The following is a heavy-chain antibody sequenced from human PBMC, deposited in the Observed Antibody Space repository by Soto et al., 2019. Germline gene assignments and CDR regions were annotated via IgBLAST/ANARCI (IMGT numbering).Heavy chain of an antibody. V-gene: IGHV4-39*01. CDR1: GGSISSSSYY. J-gene: IGHJ4*02. Sequence: QLQLQESGPGLVKPSETLSLTCTVSGGSISSSSYYWGWIRQPPGKGLEWIGSIYYSGSTYSNPSLNRRATLSADTSQTQSSLTLSSAPAADTAVYYCASHTPAISISDHWGQGTLVTVSS. D-gene: IGHD2-15*01. CDR2: IYYSGST. CDR3: ASHTPAISISDH.